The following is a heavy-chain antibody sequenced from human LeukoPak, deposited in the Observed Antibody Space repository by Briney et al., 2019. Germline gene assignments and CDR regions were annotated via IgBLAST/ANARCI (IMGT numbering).Heavy chain of an antibody. CDR1: GYTFTSYD. V-gene: IGHV1-8*01. D-gene: IGHD1-26*01. CDR3: ARVLLVGATELDAFDI. J-gene: IGHJ3*02. CDR2: MNPNSGNT. Sequence: ASVKVSCKASGYTFTSYDINWVRQATGQGLEWMGWMNPNSGNTGYVQKLQGRVTMTTDTSTSTAYMELRSLRSDDTAVYYCARVLLVGATELDAFDIWGQGTMVTVSS.